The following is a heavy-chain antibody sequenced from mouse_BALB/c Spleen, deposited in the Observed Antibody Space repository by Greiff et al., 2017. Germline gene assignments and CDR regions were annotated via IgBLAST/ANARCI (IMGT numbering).Heavy chain of an antibody. D-gene: IGHD2-2*01. CDR3: AEMGGYDAFAY. CDR2: IRNKANGYTT. CDR1: GFTFTDYY. V-gene: IGHV7-3*02. Sequence: EVKLVESGGGLVQPGGSLRLSCATSGFTFTDYYMSWVRQPPGKALEWLGFIRNKANGYTTEYSASVKGRFTISRDNSQSILYLQMNTLRAEDSATYYCAEMGGYDAFAYWGQGTLVTVSA. J-gene: IGHJ3*01.